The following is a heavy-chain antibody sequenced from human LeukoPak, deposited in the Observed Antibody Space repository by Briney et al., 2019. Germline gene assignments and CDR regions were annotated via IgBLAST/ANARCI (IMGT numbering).Heavy chain of an antibody. CDR1: GGTFSSYA. J-gene: IGHJ4*02. Sequence: GASVKVSCKASGGTFSSYAISWVRQAPGQGLEWMGGIIPIFGTATYAQKFQGRVTITADKSTSTAYMELSSLRSEDTAVYYCATGLFLTGYYRALGYWGQGTLVTVSS. CDR3: ATGLFLTGYYRALGY. V-gene: IGHV1-69*06. CDR2: IIPIFGTA. D-gene: IGHD3-9*01.